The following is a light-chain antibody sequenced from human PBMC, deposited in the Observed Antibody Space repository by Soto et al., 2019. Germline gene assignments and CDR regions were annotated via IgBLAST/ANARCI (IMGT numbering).Light chain of an antibody. CDR3: QQYHTYWWT. V-gene: IGKV1-5*03. Sequence: DIQMTQSPSSLSASVGDRVTITCRASESISTWLAWYQQKPGKAPKLLIYKASTSEGEVPSRFSGSGSETEFTLTINSLQPDDSATYYCQQYHTYWWTFGQGTKVDIK. CDR1: ESISTW. J-gene: IGKJ1*01. CDR2: KAS.